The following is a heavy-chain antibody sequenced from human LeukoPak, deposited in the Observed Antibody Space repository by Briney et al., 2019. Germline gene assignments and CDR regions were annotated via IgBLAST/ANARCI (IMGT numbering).Heavy chain of an antibody. CDR1: GFTFSSYA. CDR2: ISGSGGST. D-gene: IGHD6-13*01. Sequence: GGSLRLSCAASGFTFSSYAMSWVRQAPGKGLEWVSAISGSGGSTYYADSVKGRFTISRDNSKNTLYLQMNSLRAEDTAVYYCAKAGRDSSSWYGTFDCWGQGILVTVSS. V-gene: IGHV3-23*01. CDR3: AKAGRDSSSWYGTFDC. J-gene: IGHJ4*02.